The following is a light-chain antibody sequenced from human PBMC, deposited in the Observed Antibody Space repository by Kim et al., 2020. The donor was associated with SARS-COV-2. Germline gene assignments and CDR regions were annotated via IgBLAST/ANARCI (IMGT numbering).Light chain of an antibody. Sequence: SSLAESVGDRVSITCRARQSISSWLDWYQQKPGKAPKLLIYKASSLESGVPSRFSGSGSGTEFTLTISSLQPDDFATYYCQQYRTFGQGTKVDIK. CDR2: KAS. J-gene: IGKJ1*01. CDR3: QQYRT. CDR1: QSISSW. V-gene: IGKV1-5*03.